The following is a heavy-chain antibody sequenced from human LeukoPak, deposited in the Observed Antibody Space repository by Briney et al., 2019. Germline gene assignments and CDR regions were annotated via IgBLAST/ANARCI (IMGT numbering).Heavy chain of an antibody. CDR2: IICSGTST. D-gene: IGHD3-16*01. J-gene: IGHJ4*02. CDR1: GVTFSNFG. Sequence: GGSLRLSCAASGVTFSNFGMTWVRQAPGKGLEWVSCIICSGTSTYYADSVEGRFTISRDHSKNTLYMRMNSLRAEDTDVYYCAKLIWGSDIGDYWGRGTLVTVSS. V-gene: IGHV3-23*01. CDR3: AKLIWGSDIGDY.